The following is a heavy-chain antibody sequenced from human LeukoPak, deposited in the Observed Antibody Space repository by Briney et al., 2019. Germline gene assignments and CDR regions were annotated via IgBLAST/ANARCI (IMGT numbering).Heavy chain of an antibody. CDR1: GYTFTGYY. CDR3: ARPHTALYNWFDP. CDR2: INPNSGGT. V-gene: IGHV1-2*06. D-gene: IGHD5-18*01. J-gene: IGHJ5*02. Sequence: ASVKVSCKASGYTFTGYYIHWVRQAPGQGLEWMGRINPNSGGTNYAQKFQGRVTMTRDTSISTAYMELSRLRSDDTAVYYCARPHTALYNWFDPWGQGTLVTVSS.